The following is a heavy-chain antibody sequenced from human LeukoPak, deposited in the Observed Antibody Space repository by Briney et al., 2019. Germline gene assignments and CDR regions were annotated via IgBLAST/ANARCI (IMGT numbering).Heavy chain of an antibody. V-gene: IGHV3-30-3*01. J-gene: IGHJ4*02. CDR1: GFSFSIYA. CDR2: ISYDGTNK. CDR3: ARGLYCSGESCFPY. Sequence: QPGSSQTLLCAPSGFSFSIYAMQCARHTRSKGLQCVALISYDGTNKHYAHSVKGLFTLSRDNNKNTQDLQINSLRAEDTAVYFCARGLYCSGESCFPYWGQGTLVTVSS. D-gene: IGHD2-15*01.